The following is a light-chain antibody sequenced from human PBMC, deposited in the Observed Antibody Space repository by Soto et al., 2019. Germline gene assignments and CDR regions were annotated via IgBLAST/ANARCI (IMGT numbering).Light chain of an antibody. CDR3: QSYDSSLSGSV. CDR2: GNS. J-gene: IGLJ3*02. V-gene: IGLV1-40*01. Sequence: QSVLTQPPSVSGAPGQSVTISCTGSSSNIGAAYHVHWYQQLPGTAPKLLIYGNSNRPSGVPDRFSGSKSGTSASLAITGLQAEDEADYYCQSYDSSLSGSVFGGGTKLTVL. CDR1: SSNIGAAYH.